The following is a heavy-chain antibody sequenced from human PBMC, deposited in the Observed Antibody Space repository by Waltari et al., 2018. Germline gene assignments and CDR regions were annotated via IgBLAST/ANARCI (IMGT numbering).Heavy chain of an antibody. J-gene: IGHJ4*02. D-gene: IGHD2-2*01. CDR3: TRDHRIVVVPAALFDY. CDR1: GFTFGDHG. V-gene: IGHV3-49*04. CDR2: SRSKGSGGTT. Sequence: EVQLVESGGGLVQPGRSLRLSCTGSGFTFGDHGMSWVRQAPGRGLGGVGFSRSKGSGGTTEYAASVKGRFTISREDSKSIAYLQMNSLKTEDTAVYYCTRDHRIVVVPAALFDYWGQGTLVTVSS.